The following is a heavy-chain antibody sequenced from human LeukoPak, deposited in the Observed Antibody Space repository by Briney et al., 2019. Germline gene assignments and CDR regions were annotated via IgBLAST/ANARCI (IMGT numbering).Heavy chain of an antibody. CDR2: IYSSGST. V-gene: IGHV4-4*07. CDR1: GGSISRYH. D-gene: IGHD2-2*01. Sequence: SETLSLTCNVSGGSISRYHWNWIRQPAGKGLEWIGRIYSSGSTDYNPSLKSRVTMSVDTSKNQFSLKLNSMTAADTAVYYCAREDHFTRSIGDWFDPWGQGTLVTVSS. J-gene: IGHJ5*02. CDR3: AREDHFTRSIGDWFDP.